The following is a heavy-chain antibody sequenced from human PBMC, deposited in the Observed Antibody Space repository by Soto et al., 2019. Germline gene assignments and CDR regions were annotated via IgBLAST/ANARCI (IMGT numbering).Heavy chain of an antibody. CDR2: IIPIFGTT. Sequence: QVQLVQSGAEVKKPGSSVKVSCKASGGTFSTHAISWVRQAPGQGIEWMGGIIPIFGTTNYAQKFQGRVTITADKSTSTAYMEVRSLRSEDSAVYYCARGWETVGTTTPFAYWGQGTLVTVSS. CDR1: GGTFSTHA. CDR3: ARGWETVGTTTPFAY. J-gene: IGHJ4*02. V-gene: IGHV1-69*06. D-gene: IGHD1-26*01.